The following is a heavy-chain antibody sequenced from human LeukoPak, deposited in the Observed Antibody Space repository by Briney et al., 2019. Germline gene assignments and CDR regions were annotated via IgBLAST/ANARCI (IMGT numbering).Heavy chain of an antibody. CDR2: INPNSGGT. V-gene: IGHV1-2*02. Sequence: GASVRMSSKASGYTFTGYYMHWVRQAPGQGLEWMGWINPNSGGTNYAQKFQGRDTMTRDTSISTAYMELSRLRSDDTAVYYCARVPRRYYDSSGYYYPYYFDYWGQGTLATVSS. CDR1: GYTFTGYY. CDR3: ARVPRRYYDSSGYYYPYYFDY. D-gene: IGHD3-22*01. J-gene: IGHJ4*02.